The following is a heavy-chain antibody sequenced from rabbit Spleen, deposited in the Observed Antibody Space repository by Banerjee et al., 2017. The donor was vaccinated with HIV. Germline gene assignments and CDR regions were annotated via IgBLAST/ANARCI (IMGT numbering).Heavy chain of an antibody. J-gene: IGHJ6*01. CDR3: ARDAGTSFSPYDMDL. D-gene: IGHD8-1*01. Sequence: QSLEESGGGLVKPGASLTLTCKASGFSFSSGYDMCWVRQAPGKGLEWIACIYAGSSGSTYSATWAKGRFTLSKTSSTTVTLQMTSLTVADTATYFCARDAGTSFSPYDMDLWGPGTLVTVS. V-gene: IGHV1S40*01. CDR2: IYAGSSGST. CDR1: GFSFSSGYD.